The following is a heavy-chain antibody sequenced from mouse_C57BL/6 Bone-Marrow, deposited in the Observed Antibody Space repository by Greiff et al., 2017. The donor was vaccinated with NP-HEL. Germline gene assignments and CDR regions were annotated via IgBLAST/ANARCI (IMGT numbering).Heavy chain of an antibody. CDR3: TSGNSSYGYWYFDV. CDR2: IRNKANNHAT. J-gene: IGHJ1*03. CDR1: GFTFSDAW. D-gene: IGHD1-1*01. Sequence: EVMLVESGGGLVQPGGSMKLSCAASGFTFSDAWMDWVRQSPEKGLEWVAEIRNKANNHATYYAESVKGRFTISRDDSKSSVYLQMNSLRAEDTGIYYCTSGNSSYGYWYFDVWGTGTTVTVSS. V-gene: IGHV6-6*01.